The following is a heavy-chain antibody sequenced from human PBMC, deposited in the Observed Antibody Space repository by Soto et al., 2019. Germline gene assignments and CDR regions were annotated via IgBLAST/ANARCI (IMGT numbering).Heavy chain of an antibody. V-gene: IGHV1-69*02. CDR2: IIPILGIA. CDR3: ASGRGTTVVH. CDR1: GGTFSSYT. D-gene: IGHD4-17*01. Sequence: QVQLVQSGAEVKKPGSSVKVSCKASGGTFSSYTISWVRQAPGQGLEWMGRIIPILGIANYAQKFQGRVTITADKATSTVYLEVGSLSSEDTAVYYCASGRGTTVVHWGQGTLVTVSS. J-gene: IGHJ4*02.